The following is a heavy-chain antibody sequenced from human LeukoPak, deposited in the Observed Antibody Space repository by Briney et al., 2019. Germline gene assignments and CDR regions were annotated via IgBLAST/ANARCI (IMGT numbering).Heavy chain of an antibody. V-gene: IGHV1-18*01. CDR1: GYTFTSYG. CDR3: ARDFPYDYDFWSGYSHDAFDI. D-gene: IGHD3-3*01. Sequence: ASVKVFCKASGYTFTSYGISWVRQAPGQGLEWMGWISAYNGNTNYAQKLQGRVTMTTDTSTSTAYMELRSLRSDDTAVYYCARDFPYDYDFWSGYSHDAFDIWGQGTMVTVSS. CDR2: ISAYNGNT. J-gene: IGHJ3*02.